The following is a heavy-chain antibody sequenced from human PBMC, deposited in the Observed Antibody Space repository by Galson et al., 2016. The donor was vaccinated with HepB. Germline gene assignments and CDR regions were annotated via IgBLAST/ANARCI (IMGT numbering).Heavy chain of an antibody. CDR1: GGSISNYY. CDR3: ARVSAAGGTRLFDY. V-gene: IGHV4-59*01. D-gene: IGHD6-13*01. Sequence: SETLSLTCTVSGGSISNYYWNWIRQPPGKGLEWIGFIYSSGSTNYNPSLKSRVTIAIDTSTNQYSLKLSSVTAPDTAVYYCARVSAAGGTRLFDYWGQGTLVTVSS. J-gene: IGHJ4*02. CDR2: IYSSGST.